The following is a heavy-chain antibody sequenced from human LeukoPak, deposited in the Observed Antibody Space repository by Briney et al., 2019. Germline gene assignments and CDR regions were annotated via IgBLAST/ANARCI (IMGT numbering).Heavy chain of an antibody. J-gene: IGHJ6*04. D-gene: IGHD3-10*02. Sequence: GGSLRLSCAASGFTFSTYNMNWVRQAPRKGLEWVSSISDTSIYIYYVDSVKGRFTISRDNAKNSLYLQMNSLRAEDTAVYYCAELGITMIGGVWGKGTTVTISS. CDR3: AELGITMIGGV. CDR2: ISDTSIYI. V-gene: IGHV3-21*01. CDR1: GFTFSTYN.